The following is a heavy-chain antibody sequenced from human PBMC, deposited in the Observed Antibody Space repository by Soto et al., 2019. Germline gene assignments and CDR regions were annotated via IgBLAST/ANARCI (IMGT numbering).Heavy chain of an antibody. D-gene: IGHD2-8*01. J-gene: IGHJ3*02. CDR2: IIPIFGTA. CDR1: GGTFSSYA. V-gene: IGHV1-69*06. CDR3: ARGLRGGSDLAFDI. Sequence: QVQLVQSGAEVKKPGSSVKVSCKASGGTFSSYAISWVRPAPGQGLEWMGGIIPIFGTANYAHKFQGRVTITADKSTSTAYMELSSLRSEDTDVYYCARGLRGGSDLAFDIWGQGTMVTVSS.